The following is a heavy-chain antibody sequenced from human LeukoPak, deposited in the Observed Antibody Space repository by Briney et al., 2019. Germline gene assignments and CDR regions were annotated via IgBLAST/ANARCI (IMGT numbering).Heavy chain of an antibody. CDR2: IYYSGST. CDR3: ARQGAVAGSAFDY. Sequence: PAETLSLTCAVSGVSISSSSYYWGWIRQPPGKGLEWIGSIYYSGSTYYNPSLKSRVTISVDTSKNQFSLKLSSVTAADKAVYYCARQGAVAGSAFDYWGQGTLVTVSS. CDR1: GVSISSSSYY. D-gene: IGHD6-19*01. J-gene: IGHJ4*02. V-gene: IGHV4-39*01.